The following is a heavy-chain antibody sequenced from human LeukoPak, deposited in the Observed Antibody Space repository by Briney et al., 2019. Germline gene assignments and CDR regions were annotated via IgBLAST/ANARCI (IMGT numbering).Heavy chain of an antibody. CDR2: VYYSGNT. J-gene: IGHJ4*02. V-gene: IGHV4-59*01. D-gene: IGHD1-26*01. CDR1: GHSISTYY. Sequence: SETLSLTCTVSGHSISTYYWSWIRQPPGKGLEWIGYVYYSGNTNLNPSLKSQVTLSIDTSKNQFSLKLSSVTAADTAVYYCARVGSGNFDSWGQGTLVTASS. CDR3: ARVGSGNFDS.